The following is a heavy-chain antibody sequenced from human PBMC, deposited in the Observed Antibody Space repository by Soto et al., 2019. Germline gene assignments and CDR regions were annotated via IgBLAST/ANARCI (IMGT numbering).Heavy chain of an antibody. CDR2: INPSGGST. J-gene: IGHJ5*02. V-gene: IGHV1-46*01. CDR1: GYTFTSYY. CDR3: ARDSGLHWFDP. Sequence: QVQLVQSGAEVKKPGASVKVSCKASGYTFTSYYMHWVRQAPGKGLEWMGIINPSGGSTSYAQKFQGRVTMTRETSTSTVYMELSSLRSEDTAVYYCARDSGLHWFDPWGQGTLVTVSS.